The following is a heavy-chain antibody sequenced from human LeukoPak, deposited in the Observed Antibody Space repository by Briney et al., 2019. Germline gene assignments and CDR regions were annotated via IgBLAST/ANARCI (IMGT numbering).Heavy chain of an antibody. V-gene: IGHV3-30*02. J-gene: IGHJ4*02. CDR3: ARHVVAVGFDY. CDR1: GFTFSSYG. D-gene: IGHD3-22*01. CDR2: IRYDGSNG. Sequence: PGGSLRLSCAASGFTFSSYGMHWVRQAPGKGLEWAAFIRYDGSNGYYGDSVKGRLTISRDNSKNTLYLQMNSLRAEDTAVYYCARHVVAVGFDYWGQGTLVTVSS.